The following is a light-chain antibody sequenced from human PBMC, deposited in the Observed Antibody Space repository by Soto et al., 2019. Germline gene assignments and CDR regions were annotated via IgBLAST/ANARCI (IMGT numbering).Light chain of an antibody. Sequence: DILMTQSPLSLTVTPGEPASISCWSSRGLLHNSGYHYLDWFLQKPGQSPQLLIYLGSNRASGVPDRFSGSGSGTNFTLHINRVEAEDVGIYYCMQALQSPRTFGRGTKVEIK. J-gene: IGKJ4*01. V-gene: IGKV2-28*01. CDR1: RGLLHNSGYHY. CDR2: LGS. CDR3: MQALQSPRT.